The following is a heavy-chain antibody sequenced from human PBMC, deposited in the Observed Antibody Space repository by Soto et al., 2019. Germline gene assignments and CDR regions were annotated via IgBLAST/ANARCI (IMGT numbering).Heavy chain of an antibody. CDR2: IWYDGSNK. Sequence: QVQLVESGGGVVQPGRSLRLSCAASGFTFSSYGMHWVRQAPGKGLEWVAVIWYDGSNKYYADSAKGRFTISRDNSKNTLYRQMNSLRAVDTAVYYCARGGLTDYFDYWGQGTLVTVSS. CDR3: ARGGLTDYFDY. CDR1: GFTFSSYG. J-gene: IGHJ4*02. D-gene: IGHD2-21*02. V-gene: IGHV3-33*01.